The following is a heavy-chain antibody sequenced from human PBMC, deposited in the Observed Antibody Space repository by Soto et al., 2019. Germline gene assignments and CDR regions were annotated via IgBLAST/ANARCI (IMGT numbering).Heavy chain of an antibody. J-gene: IGHJ4*02. CDR3: AKGSRQWLSAFDY. CDR2: ISGSGGST. Sequence: EVQLLESGGGLVQPGGSLRLSCAASGFTFSSYAMSWVRQTPGKGLEWVSAISGSGGSTYYADSVKGRFTISRDNSKNTLYLQMNSLRAEDTAVYYCAKGSRQWLSAFDYWGQGTLVTVSS. CDR1: GFTFSSYA. D-gene: IGHD6-19*01. V-gene: IGHV3-23*01.